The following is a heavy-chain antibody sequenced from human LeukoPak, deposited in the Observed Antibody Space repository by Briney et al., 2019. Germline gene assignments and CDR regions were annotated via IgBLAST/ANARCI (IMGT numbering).Heavy chain of an antibody. Sequence: GGSLTLSCAASGFTFSSYWMSWVRQAPGKGLEWVANIKQDGSEKYYVDSVKGRFTISRDNAKNSLYLQMNSLRAEDTAVYYCAREPDTAMVTLGYYYGMDVWGQGTTVTVSS. CDR2: IKQDGSEK. CDR3: AREPDTAMVTLGYYYGMDV. V-gene: IGHV3-7*01. D-gene: IGHD5-18*01. CDR1: GFTFSSYW. J-gene: IGHJ6*02.